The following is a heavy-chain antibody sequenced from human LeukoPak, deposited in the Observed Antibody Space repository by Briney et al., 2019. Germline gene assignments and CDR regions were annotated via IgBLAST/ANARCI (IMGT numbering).Heavy chain of an antibody. V-gene: IGHV3-23*01. D-gene: IGHD6-13*01. CDR1: GFTFSSYA. CDR2: ISGSGGST. J-gene: IGHJ4*02. Sequence: GSLRLSCAASGFTFSSYAMSWVRQAPGKGLEWVSAISGSGGSTYYADSVKGRFTISRDNSKNTLYLQMNSLRAEDTAVYYCAKDGKRYSSSATFDYWGQGTLVTVSS. CDR3: AKDGKRYSSSATFDY.